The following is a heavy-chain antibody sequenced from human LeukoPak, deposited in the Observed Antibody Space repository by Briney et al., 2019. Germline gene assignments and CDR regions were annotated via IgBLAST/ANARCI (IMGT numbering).Heavy chain of an antibody. CDR1: GYNFTKFW. D-gene: IGHD2-21*02. Sequence: GESLKISCKGSGYNFTKFWLGWVRQMPGKGLEWMGIIFPGDSDTRYSPSFEGQVTISADKFLSTAYLRWTSLNVSDTAMYYCAVTALDNWFDHWGQGTLVTVSS. CDR3: AVTALDNWFDH. CDR2: IFPGDSDT. V-gene: IGHV5-51*01. J-gene: IGHJ5*02.